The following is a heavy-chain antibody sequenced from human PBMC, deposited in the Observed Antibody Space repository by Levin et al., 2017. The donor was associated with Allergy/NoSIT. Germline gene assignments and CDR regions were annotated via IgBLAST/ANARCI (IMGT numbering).Heavy chain of an antibody. D-gene: IGHD4-17*01. V-gene: IGHV4-34*01. J-gene: IGHJ6*03. CDR3: ARVRGPDGEYEFDYYYFYMDV. Sequence: SQTLSLTCAVYGGSFSGSYWSWIRQPPGKGLEWSGEINHSGSTNYNPSLKSRVTISVDTSKNQFSLKLSSVTAADTAVYYCARVRGPDGEYEFDYYYFYMDVWGKGTTVTVSS. CDR1: GGSFSGSY. CDR2: INHSGST.